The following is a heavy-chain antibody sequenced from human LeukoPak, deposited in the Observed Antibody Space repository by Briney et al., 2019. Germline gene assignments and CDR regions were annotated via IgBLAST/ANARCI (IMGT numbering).Heavy chain of an antibody. Sequence: SKTLSLTCTVSGGSISSYYWSWIRQPPGKGLEWIGYIYYSGSTNYNPSLKSRVTISVDTSKNQFSLKLSSVTAADTAVYYCASSRTYYYDSSGYSFDYWGQGTLVTVSS. CDR3: ASSRTYYYDSSGYSFDY. D-gene: IGHD3-22*01. J-gene: IGHJ4*02. V-gene: IGHV4-59*01. CDR1: GGSISSYY. CDR2: IYYSGST.